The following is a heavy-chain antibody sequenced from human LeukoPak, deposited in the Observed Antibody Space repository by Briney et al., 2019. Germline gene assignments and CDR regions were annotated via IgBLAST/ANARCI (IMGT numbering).Heavy chain of an antibody. CDR2: ISPSGGST. CDR3: ARDLGGSGNDAFDI. J-gene: IGHJ3*02. V-gene: IGHV1-46*01. Sequence: ASVKVSCKAFGYTFTSNYMHWVRQAPGQGPEWMGVISPSGGSTTYAQKFQGRVTLTRDTSTSTAYMELRSLRSDDTAVYYCARDLGGSGNDAFDIWGQGTMVTVSS. CDR1: GYTFTSNY. D-gene: IGHD3-10*01.